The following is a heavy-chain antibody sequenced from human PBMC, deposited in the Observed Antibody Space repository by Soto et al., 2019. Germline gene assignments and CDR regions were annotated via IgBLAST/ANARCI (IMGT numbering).Heavy chain of an antibody. CDR3: AKVCSSTSCYSDDY. CDR2: ISGSGGST. Sequence: PGGSLRLSCAASGFTFSSYAMSWVRQAPGKGLEWVSAISGSGGSTYYADSVKGRFTISRDNSKNTLYLQMNSLRAEDTAVYYCAKVCSSTSCYSDDYWGQGTLVTVSS. V-gene: IGHV3-23*01. CDR1: GFTFSSYA. J-gene: IGHJ4*02. D-gene: IGHD2-2*02.